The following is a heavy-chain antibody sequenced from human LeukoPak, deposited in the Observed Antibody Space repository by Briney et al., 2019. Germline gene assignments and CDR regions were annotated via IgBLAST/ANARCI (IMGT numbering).Heavy chain of an antibody. CDR1: GYSFTSYW. CDR2: RYPGDSDT. J-gene: IGHJ4*02. V-gene: IGHV5-51*01. Sequence: GESLQIPCKGSGYSFTSYWIGWVRQMPGKGLEWRGIRYPGDSDTRTNPSFNGQVTISADKSISTAYLQWSSLNASDTAMYYCARLIRVGYSYGPYYFDYWGQGTLVTVSS. CDR3: ARLIRVGYSYGPYYFDY. D-gene: IGHD5-18*01.